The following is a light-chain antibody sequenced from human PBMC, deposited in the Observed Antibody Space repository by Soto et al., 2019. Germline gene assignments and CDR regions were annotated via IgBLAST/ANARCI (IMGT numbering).Light chain of an antibody. V-gene: IGKV3-15*01. CDR1: QCLTSN. Sequence: ELLLTQSPASLSVSPGESATLSCRASQCLTSNFAWYQQKPGQAPRLLTYGASTRDTGIQVRFSGSGSWTEFTLTISSLQSEDLAVYYCQQYKNWLGTFGQGTKV. J-gene: IGKJ1*01. CDR2: GAS. CDR3: QQYKNWLGT.